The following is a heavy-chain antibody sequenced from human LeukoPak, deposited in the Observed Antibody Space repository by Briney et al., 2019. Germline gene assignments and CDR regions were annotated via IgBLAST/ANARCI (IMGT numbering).Heavy chain of an antibody. CDR3: VSRISSLGDYYYGMDV. J-gene: IGHJ6*04. CDR2: IKSKIDGGTT. CDR1: GFTFRTAW. D-gene: IGHD2-15*01. Sequence: GGSLRLSCAASGFTFRTAWMSWVRQAPGKGLEWVGRIKSKIDGGTTDYPAPVKGRITISRDDSENMVYLQMNSLKTEDTAVYYCVSRISSLGDYYYGMDVWGKGTTVTVSS. V-gene: IGHV3-15*01.